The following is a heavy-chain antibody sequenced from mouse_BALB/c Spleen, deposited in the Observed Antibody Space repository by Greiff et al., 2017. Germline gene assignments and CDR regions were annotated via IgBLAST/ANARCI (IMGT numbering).Heavy chain of an antibody. Sequence: VKLMESGPGLVAPSQSLSITCTVSGFSLTSYGVHWVRQPPGKGLEWLGVIWAGGSTNYNSALMSRLSISKDNSKSQVFLKMNSLQTDDTAMYYCDRDDSDYDGQGHYWYFDVWGAGTTVTVSS. CDR3: DRDDSDYDGQGHYWYFDV. V-gene: IGHV2-9*02. CDR2: IWAGGST. CDR1: GFSLTSYG. D-gene: IGHD2-4*01. J-gene: IGHJ1*01.